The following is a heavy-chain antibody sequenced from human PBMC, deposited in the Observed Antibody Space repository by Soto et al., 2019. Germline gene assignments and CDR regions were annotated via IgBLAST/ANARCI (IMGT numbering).Heavy chain of an antibody. CDR1: GYSFTSYW. Sequence: GESLKISCKGSGYSFTSYWIGWVRQMPGKGLEWMGIIYPGDSDTRYSPSFQGQVNISADKSISTANLQWSSLKASDIAMYYCARSVYKLPPVTTPNGGGGTAFDIWGQGTMVTVSS. D-gene: IGHD4-17*01. V-gene: IGHV5-51*01. J-gene: IGHJ3*02. CDR2: IYPGDSDT. CDR3: ARSVYKLPPVTTPNGGGGTAFDI.